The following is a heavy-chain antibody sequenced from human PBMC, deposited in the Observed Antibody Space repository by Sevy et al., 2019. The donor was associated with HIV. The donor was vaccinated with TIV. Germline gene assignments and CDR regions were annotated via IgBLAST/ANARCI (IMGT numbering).Heavy chain of an antibody. D-gene: IGHD1-26*01. CDR1: GFTFIGYT. J-gene: IGHJ6*02. V-gene: IGHV3-21*01. CDR3: AREGTGRGYYYGLDV. Sequence: GGSLRLSCAASGFTFIGYTMNWVRQAPGKGLEWVSSISSTGKYIYYAESLKGRFTVSRDNADNPVYLQINSLRAEDTAIYYCAREGTGRGYYYGLDVWGQGTTVTVSS. CDR2: ISSTGKYI.